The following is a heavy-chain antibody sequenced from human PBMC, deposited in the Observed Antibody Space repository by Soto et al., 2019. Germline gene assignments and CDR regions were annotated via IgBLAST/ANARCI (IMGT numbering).Heavy chain of an antibody. CDR1: GFTFSDHY. J-gene: IGHJ6*03. D-gene: IGHD2-2*01. Sequence: PGGSLRLSCAASGFTFSDHYMSWIRQAPGKGLEWVSYISSSGSTIYYADSVKGRFTISRDNAKNSLYLQMNSLRAEDTAVYYCARLSTSWVPYYYYYYMDVWAKGPRSPSP. CDR2: ISSSGSTI. V-gene: IGHV3-11*01. CDR3: ARLSTSWVPYYYYYYMDV.